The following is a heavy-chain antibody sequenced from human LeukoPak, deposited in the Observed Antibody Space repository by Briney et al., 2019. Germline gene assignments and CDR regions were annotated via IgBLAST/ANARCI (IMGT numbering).Heavy chain of an antibody. CDR3: AREAFKPGYSRTDAFDI. Sequence: QPGGSLRLSCAASGFTFSSYAMSWVRQAPGKGLEWVSVIYSGGSTYYADSVKGRFTISRDNSKNTLYLQMNSLRAEDTAVYYCAREAFKPGYSRTDAFDIWGQGTMVTVSS. D-gene: IGHD6-13*01. CDR1: GFTFSSYA. CDR2: IYSGGST. J-gene: IGHJ3*02. V-gene: IGHV3-66*01.